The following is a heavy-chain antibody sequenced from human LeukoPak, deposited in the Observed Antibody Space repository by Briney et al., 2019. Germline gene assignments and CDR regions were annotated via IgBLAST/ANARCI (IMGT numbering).Heavy chain of an antibody. D-gene: IGHD1-26*01. Sequence: GGSLRLSCAASGFTFSSYSMNWVRQAPGKGLEWVSYLSRSSSAIYYADPVKGRFTISRDNAKNSLYLQMNTLRAEDTAVYYCARDLGAVGRDWYFDLWGRGTLVTVSS. CDR2: LSRSSSAI. CDR3: ARDLGAVGRDWYFDL. J-gene: IGHJ2*01. CDR1: GFTFSSYS. V-gene: IGHV3-48*04.